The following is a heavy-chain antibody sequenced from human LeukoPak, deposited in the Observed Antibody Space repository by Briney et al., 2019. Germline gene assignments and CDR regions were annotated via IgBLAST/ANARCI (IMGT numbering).Heavy chain of an antibody. CDR1: GYIFSAYG. CDR3: ARDPPHSSGPNSPCFEY. V-gene: IGHV1-18*01. Sequence: ASVKVSCKASGYIFSAYGLSWVRQAPGQGLEWMGWISTYNDNTEYAQKFQGRVTMTTDTSTSTAYMGLRSLRSDDTAVYYCARDPPHSSGPNSPCFEYWGQGTLVTVSS. D-gene: IGHD6-19*01. J-gene: IGHJ4*02. CDR2: ISTYNDNT.